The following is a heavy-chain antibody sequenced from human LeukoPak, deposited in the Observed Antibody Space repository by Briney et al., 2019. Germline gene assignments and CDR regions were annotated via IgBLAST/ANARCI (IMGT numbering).Heavy chain of an antibody. Sequence: GESLKISCKGSGYNFATYWIGWVRQMPGKGLGWMGIIYPGDSDTRYSPSFQGQVTISVDKSINTAYLQWSSLKASDTAIYYCASRKKGMATTGFDYWGQGTLVTVSS. CDR2: IYPGDSDT. J-gene: IGHJ4*02. V-gene: IGHV5-51*01. CDR3: ASRKKGMATTGFDY. CDR1: GYNFATYW. D-gene: IGHD5-24*01.